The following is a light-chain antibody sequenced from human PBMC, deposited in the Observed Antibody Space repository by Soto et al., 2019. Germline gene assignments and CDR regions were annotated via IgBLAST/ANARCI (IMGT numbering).Light chain of an antibody. J-gene: IGKJ1*01. Sequence: DIQMTQSPSTLSPSVTDRVTIACWASQSISNWLAWYQQKPGKAPKLLIYAASSLHSGVPSRFSGAGSGTDFTLTISSLQPEDFATYYCQQTSRSPKTFGQGTKVDIK. CDR1: QSISNW. V-gene: IGKV1-39*01. CDR3: QQTSRSPKT. CDR2: AAS.